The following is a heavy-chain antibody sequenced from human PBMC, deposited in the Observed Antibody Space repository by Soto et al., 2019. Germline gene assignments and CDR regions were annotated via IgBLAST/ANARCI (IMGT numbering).Heavy chain of an antibody. J-gene: IGHJ6*02. CDR2: INPKTAAT. CDR1: GYTFSDYF. V-gene: IGHV1-2*02. CDR3: ARIKWGLDYYSGMDV. D-gene: IGHD1-26*01. Sequence: ASVKVSCKASGYTFSDYFIQWLRQAPGQGLEWVAWINPKTAATNYTKKFQDRVTLTSDTSFSTAYLELTRLRPDDTAVYYCARIKWGLDYYSGMDVWGQGTAVTVSS.